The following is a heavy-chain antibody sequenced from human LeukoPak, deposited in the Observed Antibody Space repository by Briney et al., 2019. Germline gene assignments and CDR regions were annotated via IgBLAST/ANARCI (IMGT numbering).Heavy chain of an antibody. CDR3: AKDSHYYDSSGSGY. Sequence: GGSLRLSCEASGFTFSDYYMSWIRQAPGKGLEWISYISNNGRSIYYADSVKGRSTISRDNAKNSLYLQMSSLRAEDTAVYYCAKDSHYYDSSGSGYWGQGTLVTVSS. CDR2: ISNNGRSI. V-gene: IGHV3-11*01. D-gene: IGHD3-22*01. J-gene: IGHJ4*02. CDR1: GFTFSDYY.